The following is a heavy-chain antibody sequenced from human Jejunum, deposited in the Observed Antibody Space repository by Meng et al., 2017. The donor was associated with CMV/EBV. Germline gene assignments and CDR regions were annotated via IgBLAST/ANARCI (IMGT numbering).Heavy chain of an antibody. V-gene: IGHV2-70*20. CDR2: IDWDDGK. CDR1: SLSTNGMC. Sequence: SLSTNGMCVSWVRQPPGKALEWLALIDWDDGKYYSTSLKTRLNISKDTSANQVVLTMTNMDPDDTATYYCARTPRVGYNMVDAFDKWGQGTMVTVSS. D-gene: IGHD5-24*01. J-gene: IGHJ3*02. CDR3: ARTPRVGYNMVDAFDK.